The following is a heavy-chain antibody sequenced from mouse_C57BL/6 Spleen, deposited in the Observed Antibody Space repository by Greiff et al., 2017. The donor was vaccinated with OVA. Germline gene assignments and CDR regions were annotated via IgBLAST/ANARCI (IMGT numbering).Heavy chain of an antibody. D-gene: IGHD2-10*02. V-gene: IGHV5-4*01. CDR1: GFTFSSYA. J-gene: IGHJ3*01. CDR3: ARERGYGNAWFAY. CDR2: ISDGGSYT. Sequence: DVKLVESGGGLVKPGGSLKLSCAASGFTFSSYAMSWVRQTPEKRLEWVATISDGGSYTYYPDNVKGRFTISRDNAKNNLYLQMSHLKSEDTAMYYCARERGYGNAWFAYWGQGTLVTVSA.